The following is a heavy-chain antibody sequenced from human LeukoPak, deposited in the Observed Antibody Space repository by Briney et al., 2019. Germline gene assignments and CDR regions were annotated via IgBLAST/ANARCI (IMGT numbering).Heavy chain of an antibody. Sequence: GRSLRLSCAASGFTFSSYAMHWVRQAPGKGLEWVAVISYDGSNKYYADSVKGRFTISRDNSKNTLYLQMNSLRAEDTAVYYCAKQSSSSWYGDFDYWGQGTLVTVSS. J-gene: IGHJ4*02. CDR3: AKQSSSSWYGDFDY. CDR2: ISYDGSNK. D-gene: IGHD6-13*01. V-gene: IGHV3-30-3*02. CDR1: GFTFSSYA.